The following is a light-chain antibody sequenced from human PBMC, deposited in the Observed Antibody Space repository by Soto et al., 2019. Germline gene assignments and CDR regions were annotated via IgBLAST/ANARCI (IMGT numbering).Light chain of an antibody. CDR3: QQANSFPLT. Sequence: DIQMTQSPSSLSASVGDRVTITCRPSQGIGNSLAWYQQKPGKAPKLLIYAASSLQSGVPSRFSGSGSGTDFTLTISSLQPEDFAIYYCQQANSFPLTFGGGTKVDIK. CDR1: QGIGNS. CDR2: AAS. V-gene: IGKV1-12*01. J-gene: IGKJ4*01.